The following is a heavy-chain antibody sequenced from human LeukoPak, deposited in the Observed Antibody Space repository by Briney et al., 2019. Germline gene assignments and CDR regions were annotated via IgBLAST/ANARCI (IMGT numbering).Heavy chain of an antibody. D-gene: IGHD2-2*01. CDR3: ARVGPPDASGMDV. Sequence: ASVNVSCTASGYSFTVYYLHWVRQAPGQGLEWMGRVNPNTGGTNYAQNFQGRVTMTRDTSINTAYMELSSVTSADTAVYYCARVGPPDASGMDVWGPGTTVTVS. CDR1: GYSFTVYY. CDR2: VNPNTGGT. J-gene: IGHJ6*02. V-gene: IGHV1-2*06.